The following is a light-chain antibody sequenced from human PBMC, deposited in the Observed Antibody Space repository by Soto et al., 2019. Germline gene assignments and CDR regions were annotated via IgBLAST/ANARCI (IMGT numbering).Light chain of an antibody. J-gene: IGLJ1*01. Sequence: QSVLTQPASVSGSPGQSITISCTGTSSDVGGYNYVSWYQQHPGKAPKLLIYDVGARPSGISDRFSGSKSGNTASLTISGLQAEDEADYYCSSYTAFTTYVFGSGTKVTVL. CDR3: SSYTAFTTYV. CDR1: SSDVGGYNY. V-gene: IGLV2-14*01. CDR2: DVG.